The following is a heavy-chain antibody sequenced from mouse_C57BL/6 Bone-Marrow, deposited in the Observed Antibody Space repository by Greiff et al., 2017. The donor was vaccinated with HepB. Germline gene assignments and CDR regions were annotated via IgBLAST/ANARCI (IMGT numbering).Heavy chain of an antibody. D-gene: IGHD4-1*01. V-gene: IGHV1-63*01. Sequence: VQLQQSGAELVRPGTSVKMSCKASGYTFTNYWIGWAKQRPGHGLEWIGDIYPGGGYTNYNEKFKGKATLTADKSSSTAYMQFSSLTSEDSAIYYCARRENWDEGYFDVWGTGTTVTVSS. CDR3: ARRENWDEGYFDV. J-gene: IGHJ1*03. CDR2: IYPGGGYT. CDR1: GYTFTNYW.